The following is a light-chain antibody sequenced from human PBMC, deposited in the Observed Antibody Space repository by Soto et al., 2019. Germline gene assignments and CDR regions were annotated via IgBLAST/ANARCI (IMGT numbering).Light chain of an antibody. Sequence: EIVMTQSPATLSVSPGERATLSCRASQSVSNNLAWYQQKPGQAPRLLIYDASTWATGIPARFSGSGSGTDFTLTISSLEPEDFAVYYCQQRSNWPTFGQGTRLEI. J-gene: IGKJ5*01. CDR2: DAS. CDR1: QSVSNN. CDR3: QQRSNWPT. V-gene: IGKV3-11*01.